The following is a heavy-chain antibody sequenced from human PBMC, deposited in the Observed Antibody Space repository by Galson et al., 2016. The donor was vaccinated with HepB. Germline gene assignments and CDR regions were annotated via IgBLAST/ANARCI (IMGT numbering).Heavy chain of an antibody. V-gene: IGHV1-18*01. CDR1: GYAFTSYG. CDR2: ISGYNGNT. Sequence: QSGAEVKKPGASVKVSCKASGYAFTSYGLSWVRQAPGQGLEWMGWISGYNGNTNYGQKLQDRVTMTTDTSTSTAYMELRSLRSDDTAIYYCARDPEARYNWNGPVWFDSWGRGTLVTVSS. J-gene: IGHJ5*01. D-gene: IGHD1-1*01. CDR3: ARDPEARYNWNGPVWFDS.